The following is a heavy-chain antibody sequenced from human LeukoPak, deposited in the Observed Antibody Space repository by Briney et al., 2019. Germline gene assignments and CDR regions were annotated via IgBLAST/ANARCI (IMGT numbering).Heavy chain of an antibody. Sequence: GGSLRLSCTASGFTFGDYAMSWFRQAPGKGLEWVGFIRSKAYGGTTEYAASVKDRFTISRDDSKSIAYLQMNSLKTEDTAVYYCTRREYSSSWTRDDWGQGTLVTVSS. J-gene: IGHJ4*02. CDR3: TRREYSSSWTRDD. D-gene: IGHD6-13*01. V-gene: IGHV3-49*03. CDR1: GFTFGDYA. CDR2: IRSKAYGGTT.